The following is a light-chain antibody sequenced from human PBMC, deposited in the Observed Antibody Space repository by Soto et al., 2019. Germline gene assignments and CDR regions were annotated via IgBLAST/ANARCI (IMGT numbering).Light chain of an antibody. CDR3: QQYSGYPWT. CDR2: KAS. CDR1: QSISSW. Sequence: DIQMTQSPSTLSASVGDRVTITCRASQSISSWLAWYQQKPGKAPNLLIYKASTLESGVPSRFSGSGSGTEFTLTIRSLQPDDFATYYCQQYSGYPWTFGQGTKVEIK. V-gene: IGKV1-5*03. J-gene: IGKJ1*01.